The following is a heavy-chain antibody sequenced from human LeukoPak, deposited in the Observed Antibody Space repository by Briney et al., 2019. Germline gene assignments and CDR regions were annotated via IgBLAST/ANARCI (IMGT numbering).Heavy chain of an antibody. CDR3: TRDYSSCPDY. CDR1: GFTFRTYW. Sequence: GGSLRLSCTASGFTFRTYWMHWVRQAPGKGLVWVSRINTDGSSTTYADSVKGRFTISRDNAKNTLYLKMNSLRAEDTAVYYCTRDYSSCPDYWGQGTLVTVSS. CDR2: INTDGSST. J-gene: IGHJ4*02. D-gene: IGHD6-13*01. V-gene: IGHV3-74*01.